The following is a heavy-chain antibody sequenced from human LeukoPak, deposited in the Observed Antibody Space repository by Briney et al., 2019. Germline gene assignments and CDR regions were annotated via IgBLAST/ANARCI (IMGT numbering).Heavy chain of an antibody. Sequence: IPSQTLSLTCTVSGGSISSGGYYWSWIRQPPGKGLEWIGEINHSGSTNYNPSLKSRVTISVDTSKNQFSLKLSSVTAADTAVYYCASSSRDYGGYYFDYWGQGTLVTVSS. D-gene: IGHD4-17*01. J-gene: IGHJ4*02. CDR2: INHSGST. V-gene: IGHV4-30-2*01. CDR1: GGSISSGGYY. CDR3: ASSSRDYGGYYFDY.